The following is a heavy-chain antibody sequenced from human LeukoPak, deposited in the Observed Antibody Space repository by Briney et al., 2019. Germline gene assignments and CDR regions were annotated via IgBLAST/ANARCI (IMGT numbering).Heavy chain of an antibody. V-gene: IGHV4-59*01. CDR3: AIHTSGWYPYFDY. D-gene: IGHD6-19*01. Sequence: SETLSLTCTVSGGSISSYYWSWVRQPPEKGLEWIGYIYYSGSTNYNPSLKSRVTISVDTSKNQFSLKLSSVTAADTAVYYCAIHTSGWYPYFDYWGQGTLVTVSS. CDR2: IYYSGST. CDR1: GGSISSYY. J-gene: IGHJ4*02.